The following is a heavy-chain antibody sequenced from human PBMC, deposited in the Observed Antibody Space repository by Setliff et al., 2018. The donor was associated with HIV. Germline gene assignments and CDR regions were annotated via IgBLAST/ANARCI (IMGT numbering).Heavy chain of an antibody. CDR2: ISHGGATK. Sequence: PGGSLRLSCEASGFPLYTYDMNWVRLAPGKALEWISFISHGGATKDYADSVKGRFTISRDNAKNSLYLVMNSLRADDTATYYCARDRLTSARYWTSDYWGQGTLVTVSS. CDR1: GFPLYTYD. V-gene: IGHV3-48*01. D-gene: IGHD2-8*02. J-gene: IGHJ4*02. CDR3: ARDRLTSARYWTSDY.